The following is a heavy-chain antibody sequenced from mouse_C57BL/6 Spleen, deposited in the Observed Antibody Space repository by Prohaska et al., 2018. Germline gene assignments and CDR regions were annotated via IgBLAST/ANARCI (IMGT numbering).Heavy chain of an antibody. CDR2: INPNNGGT. J-gene: IGHJ4*01. Sequence: QSGPELVKPGASVKISCKASGYTFTDYSMNWVKQSHGKSLEWIGDINPNNGGTSYNQKFKGKATLTVDKSSSTAYMELRSLTSEDSAVYYCARSGYGYLYYYAMDYWGQGTSVTVSS. CDR3: ARSGYGYLYYYAMDY. V-gene: IGHV1-26*01. CDR1: GYTFTDYS. D-gene: IGHD2-2*01.